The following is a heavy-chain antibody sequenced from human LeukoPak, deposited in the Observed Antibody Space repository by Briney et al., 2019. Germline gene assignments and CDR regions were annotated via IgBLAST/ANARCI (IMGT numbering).Heavy chain of an antibody. CDR2: IIPILGIA. Sequence: ASVKVSCKASGGTFSSYAISWVRQAPGQGLEWMGRIIPILGIANYAQKFQGRVTITADKSTNTVYMELSSLRSEDTAVFYCVRGASSIAALNPFWYFDLWGRGTLVTVSS. V-gene: IGHV1-69*04. J-gene: IGHJ2*01. D-gene: IGHD6-6*01. CDR1: GGTFSSYA. CDR3: VRGASSIAALNPFWYFDL.